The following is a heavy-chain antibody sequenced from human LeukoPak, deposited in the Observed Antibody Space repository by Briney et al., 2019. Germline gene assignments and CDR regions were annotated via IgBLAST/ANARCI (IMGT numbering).Heavy chain of an antibody. CDR2: ISYDGSNK. CDR3: ARSALRGWQQLNWFDP. Sequence: PGRSLRLSCAASGFTFSSYAMHWVRQAPGKGLEWVAVISYDGSNKYYADSVKGRFTISRDNSKNTLYLQMNSLRAEDTAVYYCARSALRGWQQLNWFDPRGQGTLVTVSS. J-gene: IGHJ5*02. D-gene: IGHD6-13*01. CDR1: GFTFSSYA. V-gene: IGHV3-30*01.